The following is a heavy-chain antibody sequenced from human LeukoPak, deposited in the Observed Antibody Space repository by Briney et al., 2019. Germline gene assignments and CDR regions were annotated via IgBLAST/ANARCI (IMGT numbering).Heavy chain of an antibody. CDR3: ARDGGGVGALSPDY. CDR2: ISAYNGNT. CDR1: GYTFTSYV. Sequence: GASVKVSCKASGYTFTSYVISWGRQAPVHGVEGMGGISAYNGNTNYAQKLQGRVTMTTDTSTSTAYMELRSLRSDDTAVYYCARDGGGVGALSPDYWGQGTLVTVSS. V-gene: IGHV1-18*01. D-gene: IGHD1-26*01. J-gene: IGHJ4*02.